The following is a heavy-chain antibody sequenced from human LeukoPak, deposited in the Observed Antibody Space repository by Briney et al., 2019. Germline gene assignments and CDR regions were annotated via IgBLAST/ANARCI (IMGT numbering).Heavy chain of an antibody. J-gene: IGHJ5*02. Sequence: EASVKVSCKASGYTFTGYFMHWVRQAPGQGLEWMGWINPNSGGTNYAQRFQGRVTMTRDTSISTAYMELSRLSSDDTAVYYCARALAVSAEFDAWGQASLVTV. CDR1: GYTFTGYF. V-gene: IGHV1-2*02. CDR2: INPNSGGT. CDR3: ARALAVSAEFDA. D-gene: IGHD6-19*01.